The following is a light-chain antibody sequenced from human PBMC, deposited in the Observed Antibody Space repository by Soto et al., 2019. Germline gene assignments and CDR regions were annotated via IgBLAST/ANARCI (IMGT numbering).Light chain of an antibody. J-gene: IGLJ1*01. CDR1: SSNIGSNS. CDR2: ADN. CDR3: AAWDDSLNGFV. V-gene: IGLV1-44*01. Sequence: QSVLTQPPSGSGIPGQRVSISCSGSSSNIGSNSVQWHQQLPGTAPNLLIYADNQRPSGVPDRFSGSKSGTSASLAITGLQSGDEADYYCAAWDDSLNGFVFGTGTKVTVL.